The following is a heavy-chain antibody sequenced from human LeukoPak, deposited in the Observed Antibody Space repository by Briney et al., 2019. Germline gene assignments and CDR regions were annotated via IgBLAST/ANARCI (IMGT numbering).Heavy chain of an antibody. V-gene: IGHV3-74*01. J-gene: IGHJ5*02. Sequence: PSGGSLRLSCSASGFAFSSYWIHWVRQAPGKGLVWVSRINPDGTTTGYADSVKGRFTISRDNAKNTLYLQMNSLRAEDTAVYYCAKDAAYCGGDCWARGWFDPWGQGTLVTVSS. CDR3: AKDAAYCGGDCWARGWFDP. CDR2: INPDGTTT. D-gene: IGHD2-21*02. CDR1: GFAFSSYW.